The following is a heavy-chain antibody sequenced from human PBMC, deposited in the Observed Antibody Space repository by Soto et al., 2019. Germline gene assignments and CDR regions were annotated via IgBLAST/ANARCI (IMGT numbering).Heavy chain of an antibody. CDR1: GFRFSSYA. V-gene: IGHV3-23*01. J-gene: IGHJ6*02. CDR2: ISASGGSA. CDR3: ASSSALWHGMDA. D-gene: IGHD6-6*01. Sequence: GGSLRLSCAAPGFRFSSYAMSWVRQAPGQGPEWLSVISASGGSAYHADSVRGRFTISRDNSKNTLYLQMKSLGAEDTAVYYCASSSALWHGMDAWGQGTTVTVSS.